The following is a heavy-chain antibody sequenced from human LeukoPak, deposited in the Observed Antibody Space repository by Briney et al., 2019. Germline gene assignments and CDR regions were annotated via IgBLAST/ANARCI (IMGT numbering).Heavy chain of an antibody. D-gene: IGHD4-17*01. V-gene: IGHV3-73*01. J-gene: IGHJ4*02. CDR1: GFTFSGSA. CDR2: IRSKANSYAT. CDR3: TRGYGDYYFDY. Sequence: GGSLKLSCAASGFTFSGSAMHWVRQAPGKGLEWVGRIRSKANSYATAYAASVKGRFTISRDDSKNTAYLQMNSLKTEDTAVYYCTRGYGDYYFDYWGQGTLVTVSS.